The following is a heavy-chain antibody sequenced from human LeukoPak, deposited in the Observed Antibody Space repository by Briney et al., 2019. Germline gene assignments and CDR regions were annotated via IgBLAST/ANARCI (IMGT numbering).Heavy chain of an antibody. CDR2: ISYDGSNK. D-gene: IGHD5-12*01. J-gene: IGHJ4*02. CDR3: AKDLSHYHLEGYDLRVY. Sequence: GGSLRLSCAASGFTFSSYGMHWVRQAPGKGLEWVAVISYDGSNKYYADSVKGRFTISRDNSKNTLYLQMNSLRAEDTAVYYCAKDLSHYHLEGYDLRVYWGQGTLVTVSS. V-gene: IGHV3-30*18. CDR1: GFTFSSYG.